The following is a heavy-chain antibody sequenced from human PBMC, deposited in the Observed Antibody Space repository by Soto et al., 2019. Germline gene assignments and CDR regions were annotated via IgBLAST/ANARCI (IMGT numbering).Heavy chain of an antibody. Sequence: QVQLVQSGAEVKKPGSSVKVSCKASGGTFSSYAISWVRQAPGQGLEWMGGIIPIFGTANYAQKFQGRVTITTDESTSTAYMELSSLRSEDTAVYYWARVVCCISTSCQCHYHFASWGQGTLVTVSS. J-gene: IGHJ4*02. D-gene: IGHD2-2*01. V-gene: IGHV1-69*05. CDR1: GGTFSSYA. CDR3: ARVVCCISTSCQCHYHFAS. CDR2: IIPIFGTA.